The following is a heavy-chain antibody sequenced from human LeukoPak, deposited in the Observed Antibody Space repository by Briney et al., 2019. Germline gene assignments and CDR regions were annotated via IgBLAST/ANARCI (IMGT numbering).Heavy chain of an antibody. Sequence: GGSLRLSCAASGFTFSSYEMNWVRQAPGKGLEWVSYISSSGSTIYYADSVKGRFTISRDNAKNSLYLQMNSLRAEDTAVYYCARAGTNWNDVGEFDYWGQGTLVTVSS. CDR2: ISSSGSTI. J-gene: IGHJ4*02. D-gene: IGHD1-1*01. CDR1: GFTFSSYE. CDR3: ARAGTNWNDVGEFDY. V-gene: IGHV3-48*03.